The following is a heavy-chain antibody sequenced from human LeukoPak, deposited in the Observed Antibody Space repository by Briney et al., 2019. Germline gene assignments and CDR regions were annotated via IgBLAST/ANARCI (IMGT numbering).Heavy chain of an antibody. V-gene: IGHV3-30*03. CDR1: GFTFSIYG. J-gene: IGHJ3*02. CDR3: ARDLAWDAFDI. CDR2: ISYDGSNI. Sequence: GGSLRLSCAASGFTFSIYGMHWVRQAPGKGLEWVAVISYDGSNIYYADSVKGRFTISRDNSKNTLYLQMNSLRAEDTAVYYCARDLAWDAFDIWGQGTMVTVSS.